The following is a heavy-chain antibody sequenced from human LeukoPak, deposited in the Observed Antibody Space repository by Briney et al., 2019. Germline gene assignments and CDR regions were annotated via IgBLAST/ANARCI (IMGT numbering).Heavy chain of an antibody. CDR2: INPNSGDT. Sequence: ASVKVSCKASGYTFTSYYMHWVRQAPGQGLEWMAFINPNSGDTYSAPQFQGRVTMTRDTSISTASMELSWLSSDDTAVYYCATGVATAFTYWGQGTLVTVSS. CDR1: GYTFTSYY. J-gene: IGHJ4*02. CDR3: ATGVATAFTY. V-gene: IGHV1-2*02. D-gene: IGHD5-18*01.